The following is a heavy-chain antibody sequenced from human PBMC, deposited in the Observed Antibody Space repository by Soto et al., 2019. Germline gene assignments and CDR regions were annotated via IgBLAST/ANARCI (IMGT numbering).Heavy chain of an antibody. Sequence: QVQLVQSGAEVKKPGSSVKVSCKASGGTFSSYAISWVRQAPGQGLEWMGGIIPIFGTANYAQKFQGRVTITADESTSTAYMELSSLRSEDTAVYYCASPNSSSWDSQYWYFDLWGRGTLVTVSS. V-gene: IGHV1-69*12. CDR2: IIPIFGTA. D-gene: IGHD6-13*01. CDR3: ASPNSSSWDSQYWYFDL. J-gene: IGHJ2*01. CDR1: GGTFSSYA.